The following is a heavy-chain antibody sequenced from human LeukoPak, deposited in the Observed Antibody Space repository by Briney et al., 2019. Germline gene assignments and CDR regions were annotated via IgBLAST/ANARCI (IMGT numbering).Heavy chain of an antibody. Sequence: ASVKVSCKASGYTFTDYYMHWVRQAPGQGLEWMGWINPNSGGTNYAQNFQGRVTMTRDTSISTAYMELSRLRSDDTAIYYCARRSAIKLYYYGMDVWGQGTTVTVSS. CDR3: ARRSAIKLYYYGMDV. CDR2: INPNSGGT. V-gene: IGHV1-2*02. D-gene: IGHD2-21*02. J-gene: IGHJ6*02. CDR1: GYTFTDYY.